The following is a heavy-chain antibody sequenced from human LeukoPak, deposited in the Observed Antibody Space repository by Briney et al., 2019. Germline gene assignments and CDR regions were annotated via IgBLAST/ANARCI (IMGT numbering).Heavy chain of an antibody. Sequence: QPGGSLRLSCVASGFTFGPYAMTWVRQAPGKGLEWVSVITASGGSTYYAQSVKGRFTISRDNSRNTLYLQMNRLRAEDTAVYYCAKGANYGDFLYFDYWGQGTLVTVSS. CDR2: ITASGGST. CDR3: AKGANYGDFLYFDY. CDR1: GFTFGPYA. D-gene: IGHD4-17*01. V-gene: IGHV3-23*01. J-gene: IGHJ4*02.